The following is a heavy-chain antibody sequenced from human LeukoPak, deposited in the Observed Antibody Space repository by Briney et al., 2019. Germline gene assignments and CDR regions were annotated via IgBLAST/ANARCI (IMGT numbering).Heavy chain of an antibody. CDR3: AKDASNYFWYFDL. CDR1: GFIFSTYA. J-gene: IGHJ2*01. D-gene: IGHD1-1*01. V-gene: IGHV3-23*01. Sequence: PGGSLRLSCAGSGFIFSTYAMTWVRQAPGKGLEWVSGISGSGDTTYYADSVKDRFTISRDNSKNTLYLQMSSLRAEDTAVYYCAKDASNYFWYFDLWGRGTLVTVSS. CDR2: ISGSGDTT.